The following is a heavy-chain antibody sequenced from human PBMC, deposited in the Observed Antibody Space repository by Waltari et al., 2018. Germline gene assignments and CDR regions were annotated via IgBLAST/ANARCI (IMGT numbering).Heavy chain of an antibody. V-gene: IGHV3-53*01. CDR2: IYTECRT. CDR1: GFTVTDTY. D-gene: IGHD4-17*01. J-gene: IGHJ4*02. CDR3: ARDGFPDDYGDYLGY. Sequence: EVQLVESGGGLIQPGGSLRLSCAASGFTVTDTYMSWVRQAQGKGLEWVSVIYTECRTYYADSVKGRFTVSRDDSKNTLYLQMNSLRAEDTAMYYCARDGFPDDYGDYLGYWGQGTLVTVSS.